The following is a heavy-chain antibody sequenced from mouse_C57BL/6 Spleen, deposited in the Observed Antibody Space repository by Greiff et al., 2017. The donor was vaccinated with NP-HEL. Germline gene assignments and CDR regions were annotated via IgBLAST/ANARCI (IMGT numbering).Heavy chain of an antibody. CDR2: ISGGGGNT. V-gene: IGHV5-9*01. CDR1: GFTFSSYT. Sequence: EVMLVESGGGLVKPGGSLKLSCAASGFTFSSYTMSWVRQTPEKRLEWVATISGGGGNTYYPDSVKGRFTISRDNAKNTLYLQMSSLRSEDTALYYCERHGPPGRDGDYWGQGTSVTVSS. J-gene: IGHJ4*01. CDR3: ERHGPPGRDGDY.